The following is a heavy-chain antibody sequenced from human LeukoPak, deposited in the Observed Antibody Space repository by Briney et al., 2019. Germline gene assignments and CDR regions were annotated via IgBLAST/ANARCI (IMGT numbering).Heavy chain of an antibody. CDR1: GFMFSSYS. D-gene: IGHD4-17*01. CDR3: AKATPKHTVTQYYYYYYMDV. V-gene: IGHV3-21*01. J-gene: IGHJ6*03. Sequence: GGSLRLSCAASGFMFSSYSMTWVRQATGKGPEVIASISRTSEYIYYADSVKGRFTTSRDNARNSVYLQMNSLRAEDTAVYYCAKATPKHTVTQYYYYYYMDVWGKGTTVTVSS. CDR2: ISRTSEYI.